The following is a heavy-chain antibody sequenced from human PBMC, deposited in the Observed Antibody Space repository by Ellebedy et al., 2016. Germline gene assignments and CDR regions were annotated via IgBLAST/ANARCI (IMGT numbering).Heavy chain of an antibody. Sequence: ASVKVSXKASAYTFTNYFIHWVRQAPGQGLQWVGMINPSDGSTKSAQKFLDRVTMTTDTSTSTAYMELHSLTSDDTAVYFCARGSWVKHDASYPPLDYWGQGTLVSVSS. V-gene: IGHV1-46*01. CDR1: AYTFTNYF. D-gene: IGHD3-16*01. CDR3: ARGSWVKHDASYPPLDY. CDR2: INPSDGST. J-gene: IGHJ4*02.